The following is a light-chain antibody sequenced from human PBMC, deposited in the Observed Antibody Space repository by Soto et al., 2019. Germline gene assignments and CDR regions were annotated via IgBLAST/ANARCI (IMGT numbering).Light chain of an antibody. CDR3: QQSYSSPRT. CDR2: AAA. J-gene: IGKJ5*01. V-gene: IGKV1-39*01. Sequence: DIQMTQSPSSLSASVGDRVTITCRASQTIRSDLNWYQQKPGKAPKLLIYAAASLQSGVPSRFSGSGSGTDFTLTISSLQPEDFATYYCQQSYSSPRTFGHGTRLEI. CDR1: QTIRSD.